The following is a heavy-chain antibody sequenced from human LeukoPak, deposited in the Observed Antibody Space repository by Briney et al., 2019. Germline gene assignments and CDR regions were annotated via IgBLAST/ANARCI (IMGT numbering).Heavy chain of an antibody. Sequence: PGGSLRLSCAASGFTFSNYAMSWVRQAPGKGLEWVSAITGSGGGTYYADSVKGRFTISRENSKNTLYLQVNSLGAEDTAVYYCVKWGDYDVLTGYYDPDYWGQGSLVTVSS. V-gene: IGHV3-23*01. CDR2: ITGSGGGT. CDR1: GFTFSNYA. J-gene: IGHJ4*02. CDR3: VKWGDYDVLTGYYDPDY. D-gene: IGHD3-9*01.